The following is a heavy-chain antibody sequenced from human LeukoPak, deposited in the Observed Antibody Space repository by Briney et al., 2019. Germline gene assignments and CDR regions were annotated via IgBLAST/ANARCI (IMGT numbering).Heavy chain of an antibody. D-gene: IGHD3-3*01. CDR1: GMTFDRHG. Sequence: GGSLRLSCVVSGMTFDRHGMHWVRQPPGKGLEWLAFIKYDGSRTDYEDSVQGRFTVSRDNSKNTLYLEMNSLRAEDTAIYYCVKDTIFTVDPFDYWGQGTLVTVSS. J-gene: IGHJ4*02. CDR2: IKYDGSRT. V-gene: IGHV3-30*02. CDR3: VKDTIFTVDPFDY.